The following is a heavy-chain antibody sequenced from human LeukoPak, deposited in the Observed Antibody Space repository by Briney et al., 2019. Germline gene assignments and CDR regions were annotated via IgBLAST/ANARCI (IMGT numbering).Heavy chain of an antibody. CDR2: ISWNSAFT. J-gene: IGHJ3*01. CDR3: AKDMSWSGAGCNVIGSYDF. CDR1: GFTFDDFA. D-gene: IGHD2-15*01. V-gene: IGHV3-9*01. Sequence: GRSLRLSCAASGFTFDDFALNWVPQVPGKGLEWVSGISWNSAFTGYADSVKGRFTISRDNAKKSLYLQMQSLRSEVTALHFCAKDMSWSGAGCNVIGSYDFWGQGRMVIV.